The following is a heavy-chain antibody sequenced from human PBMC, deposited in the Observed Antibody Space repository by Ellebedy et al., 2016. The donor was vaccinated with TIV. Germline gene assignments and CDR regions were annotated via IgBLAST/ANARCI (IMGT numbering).Heavy chain of an antibody. CDR1: GFTFSSYD. V-gene: IGHV3-48*02. CDR2: ISSSSDTI. CDR3: ARVAVTGLAVDY. Sequence: GESLKISCAASGFTFSSYDMNWVRQAPGKGLEWVSYISSSSDTIYYADSVKGRFTISRDNAKNSLYLQMNSLRDEDTAVYYCARVAVTGLAVDYWGQGNLVTVSS. D-gene: IGHD6-19*01. J-gene: IGHJ4*02.